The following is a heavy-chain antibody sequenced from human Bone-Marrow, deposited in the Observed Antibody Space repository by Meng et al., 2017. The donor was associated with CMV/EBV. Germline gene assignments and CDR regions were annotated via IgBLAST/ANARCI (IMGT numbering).Heavy chain of an antibody. V-gene: IGHV1-69*04. CDR3: ARDRSLRIVGYSYGMDV. J-gene: IGHJ6*02. CDR2: IIPIIGIA. D-gene: IGHD2-15*01. Sequence: SVKISCKASGGTFSSNTISWVRHAPGQGLEWMGRIIPIIGIANYAQKFQGRVTITAYKSTSTAYMERSSLRSEDTAVYYCARDRSLRIVGYSYGMDVWGQGTTVTVSS. CDR1: GGTFSSNT.